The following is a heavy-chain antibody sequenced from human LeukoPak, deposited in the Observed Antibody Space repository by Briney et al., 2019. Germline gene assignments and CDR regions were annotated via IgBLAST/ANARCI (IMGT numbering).Heavy chain of an antibody. CDR3: ARGAQLWPGG. D-gene: IGHD5-18*01. CDR1: GFTFSSYA. J-gene: IGHJ4*02. CDR2: ISYDGSNK. Sequence: GGSLRLSCAASGFTFSSYAMHWVRQAPGKGLEWVTIISYDGSNKYYADSVKGRFTISRDNSKNTLYLQMNSLRAEDTAVYYCARGAQLWPGGWGQGTLVTVSS. V-gene: IGHV3-30*14.